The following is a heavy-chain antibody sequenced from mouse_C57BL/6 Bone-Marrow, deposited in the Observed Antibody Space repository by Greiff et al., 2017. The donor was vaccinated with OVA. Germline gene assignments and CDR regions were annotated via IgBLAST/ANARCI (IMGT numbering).Heavy chain of an antibody. CDR2: ISDGGSYT. V-gene: IGHV5-4*03. CDR3: ARGDYYGSSYGFDY. D-gene: IGHD1-1*01. J-gene: IGHJ2*01. Sequence: DVKLQESGGGLVKPGGSLKLSCAASGFTFSSYAMSWVRQTPEKRLEWVATISDGGSYTYYPDNVKGRFTISRDNAKNNLYLQMSHLKSEDTAMYYCARGDYYGSSYGFDYWGQGTTLTVSS. CDR1: GFTFSSYA.